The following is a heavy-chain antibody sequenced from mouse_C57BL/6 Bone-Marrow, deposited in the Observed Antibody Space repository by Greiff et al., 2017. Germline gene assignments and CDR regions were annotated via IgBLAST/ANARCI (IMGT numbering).Heavy chain of an antibody. J-gene: IGHJ4*01. V-gene: IGHV3-3*01. Sequence: EVMLVESGPSLVRPSQTLSLTCTVTGFSINSDCYWIWIRQFPGNKLEYIGYTFYSGITYYNPSLESRTYITRDTSKNQFSLKLSSVTTEDTATYYCARSSSSYYAMDYWGQGASVTVSS. CDR2: TFYSGIT. D-gene: IGHD1-1*01. CDR1: GFSINSDCY. CDR3: ARSSSSYYAMDY.